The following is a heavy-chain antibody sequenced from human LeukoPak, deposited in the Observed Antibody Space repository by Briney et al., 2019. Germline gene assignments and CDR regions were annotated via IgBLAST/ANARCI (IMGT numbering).Heavy chain of an antibody. V-gene: IGHV1-2*02. Sequence: ASVMVSCKTSGYSFIGHHIHWVRQAPGQGFEWMGWINPNSGGTEYAQKFQGRVTMTRDTSISTAYMDLNRLTSDDSAVYYCARDVGRWAQYYFDYWGQGTLVTVSS. D-gene: IGHD1-26*01. CDR3: ARDVGRWAQYYFDY. CDR2: INPNSGGT. CDR1: GYSFIGHH. J-gene: IGHJ4*02.